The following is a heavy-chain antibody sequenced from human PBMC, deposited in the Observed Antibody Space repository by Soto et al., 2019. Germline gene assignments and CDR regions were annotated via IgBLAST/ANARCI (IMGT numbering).Heavy chain of an antibody. CDR2: IYYSGST. D-gene: IGHD1-1*01. Sequence: SETLSLPCTVSGGSISSYYWSWIRQPPGKGLEWIGYIYYSGSTNYNPSLKSRVTISVDTSKNQFSLKLSSVTAADTAVYYCARGELEPTPIFDICGQGTMVTVPS. J-gene: IGHJ3*02. CDR1: GGSISSYY. CDR3: ARGELEPTPIFDI. V-gene: IGHV4-59*01.